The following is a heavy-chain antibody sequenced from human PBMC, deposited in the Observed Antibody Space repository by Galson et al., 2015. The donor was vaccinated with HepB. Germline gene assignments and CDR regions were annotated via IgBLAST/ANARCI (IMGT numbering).Heavy chain of an antibody. CDR1: GFTFSNYA. CDR3: AKHRDCDGVDDCDF. CDR2: ITPGGGNT. J-gene: IGHJ3*01. Sequence: SLRLSCAASGFTFSNYAMTWVRQAPGKGLEWVAAITPGGGNTYYIDSVKGRFTISRDNSKDTLYLQLNSLRAEDTAVYYCAKHRDCDGVDDCDFWGQGTMVTVSS. D-gene: IGHD2-21*02. V-gene: IGHV3-23*01.